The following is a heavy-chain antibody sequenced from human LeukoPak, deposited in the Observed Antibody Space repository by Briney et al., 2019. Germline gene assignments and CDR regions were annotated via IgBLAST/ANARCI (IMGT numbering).Heavy chain of an antibody. J-gene: IGHJ6*03. V-gene: IGHV3-7*01. CDR2: IKQDGSEK. CDR3: ARDPYSGNYGPYYYYYMDV. D-gene: IGHD1-26*01. Sequence: GGSLRLSCAASGFTFSSYWVSWVRQAPGKGLEWVANIKQDGSEKYYVDSVKGRFTISRDNAKNSLYLQMNSLGPEDTAVYYCARDPYSGNYGPYYYYYMDVWGTGTTVTISS. CDR1: GFTFSSYW.